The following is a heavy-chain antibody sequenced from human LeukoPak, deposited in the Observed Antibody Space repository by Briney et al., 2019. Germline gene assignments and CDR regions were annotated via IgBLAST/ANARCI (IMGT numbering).Heavy chain of an antibody. V-gene: IGHV3-21*01. D-gene: IGHD3-22*01. CDR3: ARGLAYSYDSSGYYYFDY. J-gene: IGHJ4*02. CDR2: ISISTSNT. CDR1: VVCFSPYY. Sequence: GGSLTLPRQPSVVCFSPYYLIWLDQAPGKGLDWVSSISISTSNTFYSDLVKGRFTISRDNAKSPLSLKMNSLRGEDTAVYSCARGLAYSYDSSGYYYFDYWGQGTLVTVSS.